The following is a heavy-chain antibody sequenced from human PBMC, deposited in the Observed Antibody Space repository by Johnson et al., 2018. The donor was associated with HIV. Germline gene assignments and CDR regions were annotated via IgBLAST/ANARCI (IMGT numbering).Heavy chain of an antibody. CDR1: GFSFSSYG. D-gene: IGHD5-18*01. CDR3: AKRVHSYGYAGAFDI. Sequence: QVQVVESGGGVVQPGRSLRVSCAASGFSFSSYGMHWVRQAPGKGLEWVAVIRYDGNNKYYADSVKGRFTISRDNSKNTVYLQMNSLRAEDTAVYYCAKRVHSYGYAGAFDIWGQGTMVTVSS. CDR2: IRYDGNNK. V-gene: IGHV3-30*02. J-gene: IGHJ3*02.